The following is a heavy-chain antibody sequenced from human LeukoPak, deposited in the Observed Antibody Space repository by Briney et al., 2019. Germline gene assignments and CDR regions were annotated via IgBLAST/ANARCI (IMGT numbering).Heavy chain of an antibody. CDR3: AREDIVVVPAAHPVPELYYYYGMDV. D-gene: IGHD2-2*01. J-gene: IGHJ6*02. CDR2: INPSGGST. V-gene: IGHV1-46*01. CDR1: GYTFTSYY. Sequence: ASVKVSCKASGYTFTSYYMHWVRQAPGQGLEWMGIINPSGGSTSYAQKFQGRVTMTRDTSTSTVYMELSSLRSEDTAVCYCAREDIVVVPAAHPVPELYYYYGMDVWGQGTLVTVSS.